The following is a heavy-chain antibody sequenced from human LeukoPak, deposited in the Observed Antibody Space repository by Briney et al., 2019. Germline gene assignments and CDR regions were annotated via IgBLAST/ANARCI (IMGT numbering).Heavy chain of an antibody. CDR1: GFTFSRYW. J-gene: IGHJ4*02. CDR2: IESDGTTT. D-gene: IGHD3-22*01. CDR3: TRGQSSGYSSGDY. Sequence: GGSLRLSCAASGFTFSRYWMHWVRHAPGTGLVWVSRIESDGTTTTYADSVKGRFTISRDNAKNTLYLQMNSLRAEDTAVYYCTRGQSSGYSSGDYWGQGTLVTVSS. V-gene: IGHV3-74*01.